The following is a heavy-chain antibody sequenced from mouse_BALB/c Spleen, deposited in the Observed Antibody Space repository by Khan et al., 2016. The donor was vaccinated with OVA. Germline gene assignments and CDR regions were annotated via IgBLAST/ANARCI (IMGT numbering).Heavy chain of an antibody. CDR1: GYTFTSYW. D-gene: IGHD1-1*01. CDR2: VYPGDGNT. J-gene: IGHJ2*01. V-gene: IGHV1-87*01. Sequence: QVQLQQSGTELARPGASVKLSCKASGYTFTSYWIQWVKQRPGQGLEWIGAVYPGDGNTRYTQKFKGKATLTADKSSSTAYIQLSSLASEDSAVYYCARGGITTGYFDYWGQGTTLTVSS. CDR3: ARGGITTGYFDY.